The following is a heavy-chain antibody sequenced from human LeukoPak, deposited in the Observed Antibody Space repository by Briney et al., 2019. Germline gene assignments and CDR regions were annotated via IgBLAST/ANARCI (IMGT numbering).Heavy chain of an antibody. D-gene: IGHD3-16*01. J-gene: IGHJ6*02. Sequence: PSETLSLTCTVSGGSISSYYWSWIRQPPGKGLEWIGYIYYSGSTNYNPSLKSRVTISVDTSKNQFSLKLSSVTAADTAVYYCARAQRGTYYYYGMDVWGQGTTVTVSS. CDR1: GGSISSYY. CDR3: ARAQRGTYYYYGMDV. V-gene: IGHV4-59*01. CDR2: IYYSGST.